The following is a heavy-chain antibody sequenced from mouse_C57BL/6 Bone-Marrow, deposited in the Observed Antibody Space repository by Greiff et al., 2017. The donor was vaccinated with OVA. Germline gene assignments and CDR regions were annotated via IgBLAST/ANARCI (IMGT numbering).Heavy chain of an antibody. CDR1: GYTFTNYW. Sequence: QVQLQQSGAELVRPGTSVKMSCKASGYTFTNYWIAWAKQRPGHGLEWIGDIYPGGGYTNYNEKFKGKATLTADKSSSTAYMQFSSLTSEDSAIYYCAAYDYDLSMDYWGQGTSVTVSS. V-gene: IGHV1-63*01. CDR2: IYPGGGYT. D-gene: IGHD2-4*01. J-gene: IGHJ4*01. CDR3: AAYDYDLSMDY.